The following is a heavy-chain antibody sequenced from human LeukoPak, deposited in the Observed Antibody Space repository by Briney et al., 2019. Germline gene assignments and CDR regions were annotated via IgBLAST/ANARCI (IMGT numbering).Heavy chain of an antibody. CDR1: GFTFSSHA. CDR3: AKVTGLSDYYDSSGYYYNAFDI. Sequence: PGGSLRLSCAASGFTFSSHAMSWVRQAPGKGLEGVSALHGSGSITTYADSVKGRFNSHRHGSKSTLYLEMNSLRGEDTALYYCAKVTGLSDYYDSSGYYYNAFDIWGQGTMVAVSS. CDR2: LHGSGSIT. J-gene: IGHJ3*02. D-gene: IGHD3-22*01. V-gene: IGHV3-23*01.